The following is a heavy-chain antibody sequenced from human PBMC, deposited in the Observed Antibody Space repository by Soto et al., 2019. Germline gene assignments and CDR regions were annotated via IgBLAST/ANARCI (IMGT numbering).Heavy chain of an antibody. CDR1: GGSISSSSYY. J-gene: IGHJ5*02. CDR3: ATPPLGGA. CDR2: IYYSGST. V-gene: IGHV4-39*01. Sequence: SQTLSLTCTVSGGSISSSSYYWGWIRQPPGKGLEWIGTIYYSGSTYYNPSLKSRVTISVDTSKNQFSLKLSSVTAADTAVYYCATPPLGGAWVQGPLVTSPQ. D-gene: IGHD3-16*01.